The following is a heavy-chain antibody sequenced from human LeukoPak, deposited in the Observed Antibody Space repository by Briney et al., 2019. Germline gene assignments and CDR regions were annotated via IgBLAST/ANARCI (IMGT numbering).Heavy chain of an antibody. D-gene: IGHD3-10*01. V-gene: IGHV3-7*01. CDR1: GFSISSHW. CDR2: LKEDVSAR. Sequence: PGGSLRLSCVGSGFSISSHWMSWVRQAPGKGLEWVASLKEDVSARNLVDSVKGRFTISTDNAKNSLYLQMNSLRVEDTAVYYCARGPTYGSRSDFLESWGLGTLVTVSS. J-gene: IGHJ4*02. CDR3: ARGPTYGSRSDFLES.